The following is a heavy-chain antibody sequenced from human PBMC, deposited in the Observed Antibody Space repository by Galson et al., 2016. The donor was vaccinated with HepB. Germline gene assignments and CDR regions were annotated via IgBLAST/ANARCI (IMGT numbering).Heavy chain of an antibody. J-gene: IGHJ3*02. V-gene: IGHV5-51*01. CDR1: GYTFIHYW. CDR3: ARLGPYYFDRSQAFDS. Sequence: QSGAEVTKPGESLKISCKGSGYTFIHYWIGWVRQVPGKGLEWMGIIYPGDSDTRYSPSFQGQVTFSADKSISTAYMQWSSLKASDTAIYYCARLGPYYFDRSQAFDSWGQGTMVTVSS. CDR2: IYPGDSDT. D-gene: IGHD3-22*01.